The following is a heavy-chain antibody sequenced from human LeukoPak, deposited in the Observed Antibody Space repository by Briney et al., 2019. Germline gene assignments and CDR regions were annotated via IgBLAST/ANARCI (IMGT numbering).Heavy chain of an antibody. D-gene: IGHD2/OR15-2a*01. V-gene: IGHV3-21*01. J-gene: IGHJ4*02. CDR1: GFTFSSYS. CDR3: ARSPSLTIIGDY. CDR2: ISSSSSYI. Sequence: GGSLRLSCAASGFTFSSYSMNWVRQAPGKGLEWVSSISSSSSYIYYADSVKGRFAISRDNAKNSLYLQMNGLRAEDTAVYYCARSPSLTIIGDYWGQGTLVTVSS.